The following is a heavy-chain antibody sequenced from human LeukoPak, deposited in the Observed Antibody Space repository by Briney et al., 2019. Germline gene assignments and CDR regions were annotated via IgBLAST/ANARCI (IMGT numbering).Heavy chain of an antibody. D-gene: IGHD1-1*01. CDR2: IYYSGST. CDR3: ARDRGTWNDDGFDY. J-gene: IGHJ4*02. Sequence: SETLSLTCAVSGVSISSYYWSWIRQPPGKGLEWIGYIYYSGSTNYNPSLKSRVTISVDTSKNQFSLKLSSVTAADTAVYYCARDRGTWNDDGFDYWGQGTLVTVSS. CDR1: GVSISSYY. V-gene: IGHV4-59*12.